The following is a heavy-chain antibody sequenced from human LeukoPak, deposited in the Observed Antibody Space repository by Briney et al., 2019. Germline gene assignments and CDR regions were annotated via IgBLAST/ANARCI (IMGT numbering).Heavy chain of an antibody. CDR2: MNSDGSRT. CDR3: ARGSRYSSSWYVDY. V-gene: IGHV3-74*01. CDR1: GVTFSSFW. Sequence: GGSLRLSCAASGVTFSSFWMHSVRQTPGKGPGWVSSMNSDGSRTTYAHPVKGRFTISRDNAKNTLYLQMNSLRVEDTAVYYCARGSRYSSSWYVDYWGQGTLVTVSS. D-gene: IGHD6-13*01. J-gene: IGHJ4*02.